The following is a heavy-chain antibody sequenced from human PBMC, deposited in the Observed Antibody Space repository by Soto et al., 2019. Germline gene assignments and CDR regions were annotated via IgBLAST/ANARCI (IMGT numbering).Heavy chain of an antibody. CDR2: IIPILEIA. D-gene: IGHD3-10*01. V-gene: IGHV1-69*08. CDR1: GGTFSSYT. Sequence: QVQQVQSGAEVKKPGSSVKVSCKASGGTFSSYTISWVRQAPGQGLEWMGRIIPILEIANYAQKFQGRVTITADRSTSTAYMDLSSLRSEDTAVYYCARERNYGSGSYRIDYWGQGTLVTVSS. CDR3: ARERNYGSGSYRIDY. J-gene: IGHJ4*02.